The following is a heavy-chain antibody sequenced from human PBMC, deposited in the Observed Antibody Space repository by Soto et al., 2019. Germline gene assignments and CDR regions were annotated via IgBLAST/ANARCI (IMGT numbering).Heavy chain of an antibody. J-gene: IGHJ4*02. CDR3: ARATRDNYYDSSGYWY. CDR1: GGTFSSYA. Sequence: QVQLVQSGAEVKKPGSSVKVSCKASGGTFSSYAISWVRQAPGQGLEWMGGIIPIFGTANYAQMFQGRVTITADKSTSTAYMELSSLRSEDTAVYYCARATRDNYYDSSGYWYWGQGTLVTVSS. D-gene: IGHD3-22*01. CDR2: IIPIFGTA. V-gene: IGHV1-69*06.